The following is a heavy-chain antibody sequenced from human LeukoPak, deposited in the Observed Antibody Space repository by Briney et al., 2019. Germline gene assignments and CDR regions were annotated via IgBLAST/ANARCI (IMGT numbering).Heavy chain of an antibody. CDR1: GYTFTSHG. CDR3: ARDLPSRPRPGPHYFDY. Sequence: ASVKVSCKASGYTFTSHGITWVRQAPGQGLEWMGIINPSGGSTSYAQKFQGRVTMTRDTSTSTVYMELSSLRSEDTAVYYCARDLPSRPRPGPHYFDYWGQGTLVTVSS. D-gene: IGHD2-2*01. J-gene: IGHJ4*02. CDR2: INPSGGST. V-gene: IGHV1-46*01.